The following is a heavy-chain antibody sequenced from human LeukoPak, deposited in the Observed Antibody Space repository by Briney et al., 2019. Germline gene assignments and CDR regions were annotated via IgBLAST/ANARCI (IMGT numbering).Heavy chain of an antibody. Sequence: GGSLRLSCAASGFTFSDSYMTWVRQAPGKGLEWLSYISGNSGDTNYADSVKGRFTISRDNAKNSLYLQMNSLRVEDTAVYYCARASIAAAGPFDYWGQGTLVTVSS. J-gene: IGHJ4*02. CDR2: ISGNSGDT. CDR1: GFTFSDSY. D-gene: IGHD6-13*01. V-gene: IGHV3-11*06. CDR3: ARASIAAAGPFDY.